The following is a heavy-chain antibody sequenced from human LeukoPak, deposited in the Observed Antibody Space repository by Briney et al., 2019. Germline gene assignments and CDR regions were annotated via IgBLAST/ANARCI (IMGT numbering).Heavy chain of an antibody. CDR1: GYTFTSYY. CDR2: INPSAGST. Sequence: ASVKVSCKASGYTFTSYYMHWVRQAPGKGLEWMGIINPSAGSTSYAQKFQGRVTMTRDTSTSTVYMELSSLRSEDTAVYYCARVLYDILTGYYWPTGYWGQGTLVTVSS. J-gene: IGHJ4*02. V-gene: IGHV1-46*01. D-gene: IGHD3-9*01. CDR3: ARVLYDILTGYYWPTGY.